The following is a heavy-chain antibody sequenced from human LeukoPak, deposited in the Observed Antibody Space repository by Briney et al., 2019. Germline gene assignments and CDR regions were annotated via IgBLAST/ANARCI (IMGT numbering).Heavy chain of an antibody. J-gene: IGHJ4*02. CDR2: IIGSGDTT. V-gene: IGHV3-23*01. CDR1: GFTFSTYA. CDR3: AKDLIDY. Sequence: PGGSLRLSCAASGFTFSTYAMSWVRQAPGKGLEWVSTIIGSGDTTYYADSVKGRFTISRDNSKNTLYLQMNSLRAEDTAVYYCAKDLIDYWGQGTLVTVSS.